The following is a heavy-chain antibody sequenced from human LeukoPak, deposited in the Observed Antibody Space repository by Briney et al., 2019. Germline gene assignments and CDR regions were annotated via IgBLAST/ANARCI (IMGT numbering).Heavy chain of an antibody. CDR3: AVKTPDFYDSSSWSFDI. V-gene: IGHV5-51*04. D-gene: IGHD3-22*01. CDR2: TDPGDYDP. CDR1: GYSFTSYW. Sequence: GESLKIPRKGPGYSFTSYWIGWVRQMPGKGVEWRGVTDPGDYDPRHRPPFQAEVTIPAANPIRTAYLHWTGLKAPDTAVYSCAVKTPDFYDSSSWSFDIWGQGTMVTVSS. J-gene: IGHJ3*02.